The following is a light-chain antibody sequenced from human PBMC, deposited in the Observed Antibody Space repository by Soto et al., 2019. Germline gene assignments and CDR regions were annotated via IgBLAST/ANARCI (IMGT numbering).Light chain of an antibody. V-gene: IGLV3-1*01. CDR3: QAWDYSTVV. CDR1: KLGNKY. CDR2: QDI. J-gene: IGLJ2*01. Sequence: SYELTQPPSVSVSPGQTASITCSGDKLGNKYACWYQQKPGQSPVLVIYQDIKRPSGIPERFSGSNSGNTATLTISGTQAMDEADYYCQAWDYSTVVFGGGTKVTVL.